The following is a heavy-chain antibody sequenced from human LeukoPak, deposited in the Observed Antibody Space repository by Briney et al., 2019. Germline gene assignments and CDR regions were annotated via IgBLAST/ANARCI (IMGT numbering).Heavy chain of an antibody. Sequence: GGSLRLSCAASGFTFSSYGMHWVRQAPGKGLEWVAFIRYDGSNKYYADSVKGRFTISRDNSKNTLYLQMNSLRAVDTAVYYCAKNGYSGYDYDYWGQGTLVTVSS. V-gene: IGHV3-30*02. CDR1: GFTFSSYG. CDR3: AKNGYSGYDYDY. CDR2: IRYDGSNK. J-gene: IGHJ4*02. D-gene: IGHD5-12*01.